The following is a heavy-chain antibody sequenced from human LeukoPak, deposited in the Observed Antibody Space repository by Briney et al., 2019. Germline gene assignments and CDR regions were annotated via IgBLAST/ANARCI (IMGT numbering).Heavy chain of an antibody. D-gene: IGHD6-19*01. CDR2: IKQDGSEK. CDR1: GSTFSNYW. CDR3: ARVAAMTGTVIDY. J-gene: IGHJ4*02. Sequence: PGGSLRLSCAASGSTFSNYWMSWVRQAPGKGLEWVANIKQDGSEKYYVDSVKGRFTISRDNAKNSLFLQMNSLRTEDTAVYYCARVAAMTGTVIDYWGQGTLVTVSS. V-gene: IGHV3-7*01.